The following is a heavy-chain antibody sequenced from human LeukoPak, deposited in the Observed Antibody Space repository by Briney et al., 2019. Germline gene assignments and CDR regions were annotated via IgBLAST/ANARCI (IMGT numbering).Heavy chain of an antibody. CDR1: GYTFPDYY. D-gene: IGHD2-15*01. V-gene: IGHV1-2*02. CDR2: INPNSGGT. Sequence: ASVKVSCKASGYTFPDYYMHWVRPAPGQGLEWMGWINPNSGGTNYAQKFQGRVTMTRETSISTAYMELSSLRSGDTAVYYCVRWKVVAGTSDAFDIWGQGTTVTVSS. J-gene: IGHJ3*02. CDR3: VRWKVVAGTSDAFDI.